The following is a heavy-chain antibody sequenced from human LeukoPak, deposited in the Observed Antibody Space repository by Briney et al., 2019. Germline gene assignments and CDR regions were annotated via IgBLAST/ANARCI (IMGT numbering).Heavy chain of an antibody. CDR1: GFTFRSYW. CDR2: IKQDGSEK. J-gene: IGHJ4*02. Sequence: GGSLRLSCAASGFTFRSYWMSWVRQAPGQGLEWVANIKQDGSEKYYVDSVKGRFTISRDNAKNSLYLQMNSLRDEDTAVYYCARIVIGVVIFDYWGQGTLVTVSS. CDR3: ARIVIGVVIFDY. V-gene: IGHV3-7*01. D-gene: IGHD3-3*01.